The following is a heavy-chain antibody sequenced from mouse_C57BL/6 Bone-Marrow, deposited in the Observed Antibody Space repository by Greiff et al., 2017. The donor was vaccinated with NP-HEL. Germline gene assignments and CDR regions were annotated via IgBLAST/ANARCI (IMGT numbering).Heavy chain of an antibody. J-gene: IGHJ3*01. V-gene: IGHV1-80*01. CDR1: GYEFSNYW. Sequence: QVQLKQSGAELVKPGASVKLSCKASGYEFSNYWMNWVKQRPGKGLEWIGQIYPGDGDTNYNGKLKDKATLTADKSSSTAYMQLSRLTSEDSAVYFCARGAYWGQGTLVTVSA. CDR2: IYPGDGDT. CDR3: ARGAY.